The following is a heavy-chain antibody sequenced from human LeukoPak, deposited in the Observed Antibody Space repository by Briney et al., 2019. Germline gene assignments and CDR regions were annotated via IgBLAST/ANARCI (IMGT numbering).Heavy chain of an antibody. D-gene: IGHD5-12*01. CDR2: ISGSGGST. J-gene: IGHJ5*02. CDR3: AKDIRGYSGYES. V-gene: IGHV3-23*01. CDR1: GFTFSNAW. Sequence: GGSLRLSCAASGFTFSNAWMNWVRQAPGKGLEWVSAISGSGGSTYYADSVKGRFTISRDNSKNTLYLQMNSLRAEDTAVYCCAKDIRGYSGYESWGQGTLVTVSS.